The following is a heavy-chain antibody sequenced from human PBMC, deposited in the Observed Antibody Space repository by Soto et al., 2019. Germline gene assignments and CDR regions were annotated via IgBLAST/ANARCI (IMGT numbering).Heavy chain of an antibody. V-gene: IGHV3-23*01. Sequence: GGSLRLSCAASGFPFSRYAMSWVRQAPGKGLKWVSIISGSGGDTRYADSVEGRFTISRDNSKNTLYLQMTSLRAEDTAVYYCAKGKANTIFGVDTLFDYWGQGTRVTVSS. J-gene: IGHJ4*02. D-gene: IGHD3-3*01. CDR2: ISGSGGDT. CDR1: GFPFSRYA. CDR3: AKGKANTIFGVDTLFDY.